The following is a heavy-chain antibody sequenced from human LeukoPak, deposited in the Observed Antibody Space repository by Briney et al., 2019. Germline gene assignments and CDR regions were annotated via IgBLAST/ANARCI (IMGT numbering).Heavy chain of an antibody. D-gene: IGHD3-3*01. J-gene: IGHJ4*02. V-gene: IGHV1-18*01. Sequence: ASVKVSCKASGYTFTSYGIAWVRQAPGQGLEWMGWISAYNGNTNYAQKLQGRVTMTTDTSTSTAYMELSSLRSEDTAVYYCARGPLLAYYFDYWGQGTLVTVSS. CDR2: ISAYNGNT. CDR1: GYTFTSYG. CDR3: ARGPLLAYYFDY.